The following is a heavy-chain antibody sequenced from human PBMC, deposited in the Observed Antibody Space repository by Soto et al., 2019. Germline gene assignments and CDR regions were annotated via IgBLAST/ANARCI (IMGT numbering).Heavy chain of an antibody. D-gene: IGHD4-17*01. CDR2: ISSSGIYI. CDR1: GFTFSDSY. J-gene: IGHJ3*02. V-gene: IGHV3-11*06. Sequence: QVQLVESGGGLVKPGGSLRVSCAASGFTFSDSYMSWIRQAPGKGLEWVSIISSSGIYIKYADSVKGRVPISRDNAKNSLYLQMNSLGAEDTAVYYCARHDDGVKNDFDIWGQGTMGTVSS. CDR3: ARHDDGVKNDFDI.